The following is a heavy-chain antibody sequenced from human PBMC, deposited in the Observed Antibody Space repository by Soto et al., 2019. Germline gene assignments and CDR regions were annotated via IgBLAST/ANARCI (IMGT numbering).Heavy chain of an antibody. Sequence: SETLSLTCAVYGGSFSGYYWSWIRQPPGKGLEWIGEINHSGNTNYNPSLKSRVTISVDTSKNQFSLKLSSVTAADTAVYYCAKNLPGRGYYYGMDVWGQGTTVTVSS. CDR2: INHSGNT. V-gene: IGHV4-34*01. CDR1: GGSFSGYY. J-gene: IGHJ6*02. D-gene: IGHD3-10*01. CDR3: AKNLPGRGYYYGMDV.